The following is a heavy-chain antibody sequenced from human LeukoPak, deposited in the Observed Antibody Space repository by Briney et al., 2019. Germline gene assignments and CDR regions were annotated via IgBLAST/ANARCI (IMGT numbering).Heavy chain of an antibody. V-gene: IGHV1-18*01. D-gene: IGHD3-22*01. J-gene: IGHJ4*02. CDR2: ISAYNGNT. Sequence: ASVKVSCKASGYTFTNYGISWVRQAPGQGLEWMGWISAYNGNTNYAQKLQGRVTMTTDTSTSTAYMELRSLKSDDTAVYSCARGGSYYDSSVHIDDWGQGTLVTVSS. CDR1: GYTFTNYG. CDR3: ARGGSYYDSSVHIDD.